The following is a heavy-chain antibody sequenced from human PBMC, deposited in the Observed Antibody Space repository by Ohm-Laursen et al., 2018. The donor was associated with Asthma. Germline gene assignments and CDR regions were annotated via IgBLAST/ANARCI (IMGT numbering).Heavy chain of an antibody. CDR2: INPNSGGT. CDR3: ARGFLVANYYYGMDV. Sequence: SSVKVSCKVSGYTFTGYYMHWVRQAPGQGLEWMGRINPNSGGTNYAQKFQGRVTMTRGTSISTAYMELSRLRSDDTAVYYCARGFLVANYYYGMDVWGQGTTVTVSS. CDR1: GYTFTGYY. D-gene: IGHD3-3*01. J-gene: IGHJ6*02. V-gene: IGHV1-2*06.